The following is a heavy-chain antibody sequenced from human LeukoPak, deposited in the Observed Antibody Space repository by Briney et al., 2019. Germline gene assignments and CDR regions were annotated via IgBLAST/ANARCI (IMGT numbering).Heavy chain of an antibody. J-gene: IGHJ6*02. CDR3: ARRRESSSDV. Sequence: PGGSLILSCAASGFTFSSYSMNWVRQAPGKGLEWVSSISSSSSYIYYADTVKGRFTITRDNAKTSLYLQMNSLRAEDTAVYYCARRRESSSDVWGQGTTVTVSS. CDR1: GFTFSSYS. CDR2: ISSSSSYI. D-gene: IGHD6-6*01. V-gene: IGHV3-21*01.